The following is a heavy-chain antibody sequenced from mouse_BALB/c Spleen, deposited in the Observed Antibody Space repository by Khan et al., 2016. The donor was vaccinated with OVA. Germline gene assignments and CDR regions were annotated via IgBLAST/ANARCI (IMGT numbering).Heavy chain of an antibody. CDR2: INTHSGVP. D-gene: IGHD2-14*01. Sequence: QVQLQQSGPELKKPGETVRISCKASGYTFTTAGIQWVQKMPGKGLKWIGWINTHSGVPKYAEDFKGRFAFSLEISVNTAYLQITNLKNEDTATYFCARGGAVYYRNDGGAMEYWGQGTSVTVSS. V-gene: IGHV9-4*02. CDR3: ARGGAVYYRNDGGAMEY. CDR1: GYTFTTAG. J-gene: IGHJ4*01.